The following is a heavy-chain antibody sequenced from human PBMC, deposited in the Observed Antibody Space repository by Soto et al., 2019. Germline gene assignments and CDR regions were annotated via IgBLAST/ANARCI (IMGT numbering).Heavy chain of an antibody. CDR3: ARALYDTDSLPVGAEPRCYTMNL. CDR2: INPSGGST. D-gene: IGHD3-22*01. J-gene: IGHJ6*02. CDR1: QYIFTSYC. V-gene: IGHV1-46*01. Sequence: XSVKVSCKASQYIFTSYCVHWVRQAPGQGLEWMGIINPSGGSTNYAQRFQGRVTMTRDTSTSTVYMELSSLRSEDTAVYYCARALYDTDSLPVGAEPRCYTMNLSGLGTTVTVSS.